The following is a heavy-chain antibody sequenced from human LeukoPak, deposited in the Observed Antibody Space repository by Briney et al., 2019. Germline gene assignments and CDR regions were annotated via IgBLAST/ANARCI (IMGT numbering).Heavy chain of an antibody. V-gene: IGHV3-23*01. CDR2: VTGPGDTT. CDR3: AKGAEIDL. CDR1: VFTFTNYA. Sequence: HPGGSLRLSCATSVFTFTNYAMNWVRQAPGKGLEWVSAVTGPGDTTYYADSVKGRFFMTREDSKTTVYLQMNSLRAEDTAIYYCAKGAEIDLWGQGTLVTVSS. J-gene: IGHJ5*02. D-gene: IGHD3-16*01.